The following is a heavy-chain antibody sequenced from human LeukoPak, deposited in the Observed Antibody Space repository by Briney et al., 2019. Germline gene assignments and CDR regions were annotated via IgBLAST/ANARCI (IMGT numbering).Heavy chain of an antibody. J-gene: IGHJ4*02. CDR1: GFTFSSYA. CDR2: ISGSGGST. Sequence: GGSLRLTCAASGFTFSSYAMSWVRQAPGKGLEWVSAISGSGGSTYYADSVKGRFTISRDNSKNTLYLQMNSLRAEDTAVYYCAKGHVGVIEAWFDYWGQGTLVTVSS. CDR3: AKGHVGVIEAWFDY. V-gene: IGHV3-23*01. D-gene: IGHD3-16*02.